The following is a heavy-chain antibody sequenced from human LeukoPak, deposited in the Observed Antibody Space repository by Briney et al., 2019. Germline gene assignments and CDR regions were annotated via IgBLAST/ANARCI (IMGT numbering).Heavy chain of an antibody. CDR3: ARDPPDRYVHRAFDI. CDR1: GFNFSTYW. J-gene: IGHJ3*02. V-gene: IGHV3-7*01. CDR2: INEDGSAK. Sequence: GGSLRLSCVTSGFNFSTYWMTWVRQAPGKGLEWVANINEDGSAKNHVDSAKGRFTISRDNAKKSLYLQMDSLRAEDTAVYYCARDPPDRYVHRAFDIWGQGTMVTVSS. D-gene: IGHD3-16*02.